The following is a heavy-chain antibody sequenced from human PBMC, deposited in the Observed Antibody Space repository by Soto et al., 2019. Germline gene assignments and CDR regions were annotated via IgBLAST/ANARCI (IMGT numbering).Heavy chain of an antibody. CDR3: ARASYFSEKTAYYAKSFKWFDP. CDR2: ISYDGDNK. J-gene: IGHJ5*02. V-gene: IGHV3-30*14. D-gene: IGHD3-9*01. Sequence: QVQLLESGGGAVQSGRSLRLSCAASGFTFSGSEMHWVRQAPGKGLEWVAFISYDGDNKYYADSVKGRFTVSRDNSRNTLHLQMDSLRPEDTAVYYCARASYFSEKTAYYAKSFKWFDPWGQGTLLTVSS. CDR1: GFTFSGSE.